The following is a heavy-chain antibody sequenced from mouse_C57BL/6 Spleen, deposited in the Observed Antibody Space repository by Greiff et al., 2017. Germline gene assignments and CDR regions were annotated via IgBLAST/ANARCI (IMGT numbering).Heavy chain of an antibody. D-gene: IGHD2-4*01. V-gene: IGHV5-17*01. CDR3: ARDDYDAFDY. Sequence: EVMLVESGGGLVKPGGSLKLSCAASGFTFSDYGMHWVRQAPEKGLEWVAYISSGSSTIYYADTVKGRFTISRDNAKNTLFLQMTSLRSEDTAMYYCARDDYDAFDYWGQGTTLTVSS. CDR2: ISSGSSTI. CDR1: GFTFSDYG. J-gene: IGHJ2*01.